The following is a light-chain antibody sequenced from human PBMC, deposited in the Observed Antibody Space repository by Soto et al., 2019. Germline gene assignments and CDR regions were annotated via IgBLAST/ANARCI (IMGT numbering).Light chain of an antibody. CDR1: QSISSW. Sequence: DIQMTQSPSTLSASVGDRVTITCRASQSISSWLAWYQQKPGKAPKLLIYKASSLESWVPSRFSGSGSGTEFTLTISSLQPDDFATYYCQQYNSCPFGQGTKLEIK. J-gene: IGKJ2*01. CDR2: KAS. V-gene: IGKV1-5*03. CDR3: QQYNSCP.